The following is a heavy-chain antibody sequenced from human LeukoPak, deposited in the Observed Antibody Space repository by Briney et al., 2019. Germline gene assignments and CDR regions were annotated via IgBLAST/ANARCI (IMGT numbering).Heavy chain of an antibody. CDR3: AKDSSTWGNRYFDY. Sequence: GGSLRLSCAVSGFTFSSYGIHWVRQAPGKGLEWVTFISHDGTKNYYADSVKGRFTVSRDNSKNTLYLQMDSLRADDTAVYYCAKDSSTWGNRYFDYWGQGTLVTVSS. CDR1: GFTFSSYG. D-gene: IGHD2-2*01. J-gene: IGHJ4*02. CDR2: ISHDGTKN. V-gene: IGHV3-30*18.